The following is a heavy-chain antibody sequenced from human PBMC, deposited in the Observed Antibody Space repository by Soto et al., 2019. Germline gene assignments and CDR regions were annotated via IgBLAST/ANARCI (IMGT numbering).Heavy chain of an antibody. J-gene: IGHJ6*03. V-gene: IGHV3-30*18. CDR3: AKQVSRVVPARPYMDV. CDR2: ISYDGSNK. CDR1: GFTFSSYG. Sequence: GGSLRLSCAASGFTFSSYGMHWVRQAPGKGLEWVAVISYDGSNKYYADSVKGRFTISRDNSKNTLYLQMNSLRAEDTAVYYCAKQVSRVVPARPYMDVWGKGTTVTVSS. D-gene: IGHD2-2*01.